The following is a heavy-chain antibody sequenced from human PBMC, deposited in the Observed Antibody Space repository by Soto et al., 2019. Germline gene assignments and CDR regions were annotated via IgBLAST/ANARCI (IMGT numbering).Heavy chain of an antibody. J-gene: IGHJ6*01. CDR1: GFTFSTYG. Sequence: VVSLRLSCAASGFTFSTYGMHWVRQAPGKGLEWVAVIWYDGSNTYYADSVKGRFTISRDNSKNTLYLQMNSLRAEDTAIYYCARDYCGGDCSSMDVWGQGTTVTVSS. V-gene: IGHV3-33*01. D-gene: IGHD2-21*02. CDR2: IWYDGSNT. CDR3: ARDYCGGDCSSMDV.